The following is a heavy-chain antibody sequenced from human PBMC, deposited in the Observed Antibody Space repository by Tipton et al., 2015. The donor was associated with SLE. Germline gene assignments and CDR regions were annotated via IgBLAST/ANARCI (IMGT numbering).Heavy chain of an antibody. CDR2: IYHSGTT. D-gene: IGHD3-22*01. Sequence: TLSLTCTVSNFSLNSGYYWGWIRQAPGKGLEWIGSIYHSGTTYYNPSLTSRVTVSVDTSKNQFSLKLSSVSAADTAVYYCARHDDSSGYSYWGQGTLVTVSS. J-gene: IGHJ4*02. CDR3: ARHDDSSGYSY. CDR1: NFSLNSGYY. V-gene: IGHV4-38-2*02.